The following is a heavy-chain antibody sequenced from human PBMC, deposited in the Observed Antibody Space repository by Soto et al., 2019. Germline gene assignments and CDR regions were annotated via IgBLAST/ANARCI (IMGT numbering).Heavy chain of an antibody. CDR3: AKDLPPSGDSKYFHH. V-gene: IGHV3-23*01. D-gene: IGHD4-17*01. CDR1: GFTFSSYD. Sequence: GGSLRLSCVASGFTFSSYDMSWVRRAPGQWLEWVSTMTGGAASTYYAVSVKGRFTISGDYSKNTLYLQMNSLRAEDTAVYYCAKDLPPSGDSKYFHHWGQGTLVTVSS. CDR2: MTGGAAST. J-gene: IGHJ1*01.